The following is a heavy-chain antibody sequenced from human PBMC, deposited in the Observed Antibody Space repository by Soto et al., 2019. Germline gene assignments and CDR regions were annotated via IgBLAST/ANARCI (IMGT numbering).Heavy chain of an antibody. CDR2: IYSGGST. CDR3: ARDPGNKHGSFGP. J-gene: IGHJ5*02. D-gene: IGHD3-10*01. Sequence: LSLTCIVSGGSISGYYWSWIRQPAGKELEWIGRIYSGGSTNYHPSLDSRGTMSVNKSQNPNPPEVALGTAPDTGIYFWARDPGNKHGSFGPWGQGALVTVSS. V-gene: IGHV4-4*07. CDR1: GGSISGYY.